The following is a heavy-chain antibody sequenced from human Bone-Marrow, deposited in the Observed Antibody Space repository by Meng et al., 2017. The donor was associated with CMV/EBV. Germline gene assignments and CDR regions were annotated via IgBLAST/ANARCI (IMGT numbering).Heavy chain of an antibody. Sequence: GGSLRLSCAASGFTFSNAWMSWVRQAPGKGLEWVGRIKSKTDGGTTDYAAPVKGRFTISRDDSKNTLYLQMNSLKTEDTAVYYCARGERGYSYGYDAFDIWGQGTRVTVSS. CDR2: IKSKTDGGTT. CDR3: ARGERGYSYGYDAFDI. J-gene: IGHJ3*02. CDR1: GFTFSNAW. V-gene: IGHV3-15*01. D-gene: IGHD5-18*01.